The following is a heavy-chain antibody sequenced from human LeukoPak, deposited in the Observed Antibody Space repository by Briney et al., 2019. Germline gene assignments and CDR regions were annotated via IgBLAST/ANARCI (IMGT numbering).Heavy chain of an antibody. Sequence: SVKVSCKASGGTFGSYAISWVRQAPGQGLEWMGRIIPILGIANYAQKFQGRVTITADKSTSTAYMELSSLRSEDTAVYYCARTPGGNSRAGFDPWGQGTLVTVSS. D-gene: IGHD4-23*01. V-gene: IGHV1-69*04. CDR1: GGTFGSYA. J-gene: IGHJ5*02. CDR2: IIPILGIA. CDR3: ARTPGGNSRAGFDP.